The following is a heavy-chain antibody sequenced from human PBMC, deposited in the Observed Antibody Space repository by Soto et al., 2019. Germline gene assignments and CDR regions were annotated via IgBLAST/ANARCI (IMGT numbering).Heavy chain of an antibody. CDR2: ISSSSSHI. CDR3: ARDASGTMTMVTTRPDL. V-gene: IGHV3-21*01. D-gene: IGHD4-17*01. CDR1: GFTLSTYS. J-gene: IGHJ5*02. Sequence: EVQLVESGGGLVKPGESLRLSCAASGFTLSTYSMNWVRQAPGKGLEWVSSISSSSSHIYYADSVKGRFTISRDNAKNSLSLQRNSLRAEDTAVYYCARDASGTMTMVTTRPDLWGQGSLVTVSS.